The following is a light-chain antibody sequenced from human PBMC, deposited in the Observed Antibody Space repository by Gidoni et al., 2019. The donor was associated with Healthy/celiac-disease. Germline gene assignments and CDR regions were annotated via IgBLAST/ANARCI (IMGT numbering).Light chain of an antibody. CDR1: QSVSSY. V-gene: IGKV3-11*01. CDR2: DAS. J-gene: IGKJ4*01. Sequence: EIVLTQSPATLSLSPGERATLSCRASQSVSSYLAWYQQKPGQAHRLRIYDASNRATGIPARFSGSGSGTDFTLTISSLEPEDFAVYYCQQRSNFLTFXGXTKVEIK. CDR3: QQRSNFLT.